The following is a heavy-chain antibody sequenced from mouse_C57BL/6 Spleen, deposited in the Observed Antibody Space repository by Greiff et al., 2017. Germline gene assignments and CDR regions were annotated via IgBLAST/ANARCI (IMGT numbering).Heavy chain of an antibody. J-gene: IGHJ4*01. D-gene: IGHD1-1*01. CDR2: ISYDGSN. CDR3: ARDREYYGSSYDYAMDY. CDR1: GYSITSGYY. Sequence: EVKLMESGPGLVKPSQSLSLTCSVTGYSITSGYYWNWIRQFPGNKLEWMGYISYDGSNNYNPSLKNRISITRDTSKNQFFLKLNSVTTEDTATYDCARDREYYGSSYDYAMDYWGQGTSVTVSS. V-gene: IGHV3-6*01.